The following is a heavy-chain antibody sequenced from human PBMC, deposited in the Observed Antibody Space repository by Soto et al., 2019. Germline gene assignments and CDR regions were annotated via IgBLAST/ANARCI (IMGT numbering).Heavy chain of an antibody. J-gene: IGHJ3*02. Sequence: GGSLRLSCAASGFTFSDYYMSWIRQAPGKGLEWVSYISSSSSYTNYADSVKGRFTISRDNAKNSLYLQMNSLRAEDTAVYYCARRGVNDAFDIWGQGTMVTVSS. CDR1: GFTFSDYY. D-gene: IGHD3-10*01. CDR2: ISSSSSYT. V-gene: IGHV3-11*06. CDR3: ARRGVNDAFDI.